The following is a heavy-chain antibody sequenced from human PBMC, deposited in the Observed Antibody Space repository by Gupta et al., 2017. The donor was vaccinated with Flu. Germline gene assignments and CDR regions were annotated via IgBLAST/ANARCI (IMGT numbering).Heavy chain of an antibody. CDR1: GGSISSSSYY. D-gene: IGHD4-23*01. V-gene: IGHV4-39*01. CDR3: AVGGAVDY. Sequence: LQLQESGPGLVQPSETLSLTCTVSGGSISSSSYYWGWIRQPPGKGLECSGSIYYSGSTYYNPSLKSRVTISVDTSKNHFSLQLSSVTAAGRAVYYCAVGGAVDYWGQGPLGTFA. CDR2: IYYSGST. J-gene: IGHJ4*02.